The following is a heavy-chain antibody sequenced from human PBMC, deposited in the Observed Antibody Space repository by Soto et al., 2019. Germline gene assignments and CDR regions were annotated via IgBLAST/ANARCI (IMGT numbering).Heavy chain of an antibody. CDR2: ISYDGSNQ. V-gene: IGHV3-30-3*01. CDR3: TRGLLTDFFDY. J-gene: IGHJ4*02. Sequence: VQLVESGGGVVQSGRSLRLSCAASGFTFDTYAMPWFRQAPGKGLEWVAVISYDGSNQFYAGSVKGRFTVSRDNSKNTLYLQVNSLRNDDTAVYYCTRGLLTDFFDYWGQGALVTVSS. CDR1: GFTFDTYA.